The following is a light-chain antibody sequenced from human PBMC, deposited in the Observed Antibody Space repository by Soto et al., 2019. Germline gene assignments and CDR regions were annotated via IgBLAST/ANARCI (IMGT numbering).Light chain of an antibody. CDR1: QSVSSSY. CDR2: GAS. Sequence: EIVLTQSPGTLSLSPGERATLSCRASQSVSSSYLAWYQQKPGQAPRLLIYGASSRATGIPDRFSGSGSGTDFPLTISRLEPEDLAVYYCQQYGSSLFTCGPGTKVDIK. V-gene: IGKV3-20*01. J-gene: IGKJ3*01. CDR3: QQYGSSLFT.